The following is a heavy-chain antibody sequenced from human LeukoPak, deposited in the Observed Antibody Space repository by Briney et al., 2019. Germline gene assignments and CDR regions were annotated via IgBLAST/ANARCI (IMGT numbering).Heavy chain of an antibody. CDR2: MYLSGTT. V-gene: IGHV4-4*02. CDR1: GDSINSLDL. J-gene: IGHJ4*02. CDR3: AGLVGRYSSGLYYYYFDY. Sequence: SETLSLTCTVSGDSINSLDLWSWVRQPPGKGLEWIGEMYLSGTTHSNPSAKSRVTISIDKSKNQFFLNLSSVTAADTAVYYCAGLVGRYSSGLYYYYFDYWGQGTLVTVSS. D-gene: IGHD3-22*01.